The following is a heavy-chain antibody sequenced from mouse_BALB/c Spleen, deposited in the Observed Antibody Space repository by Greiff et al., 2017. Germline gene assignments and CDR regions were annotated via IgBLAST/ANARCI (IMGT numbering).Heavy chain of an antibody. J-gene: IGHJ4*01. V-gene: IGHV5-9-4*01. CDR3: ARESGYYTSYYAMDY. Sequence: EVKLMESGGGLVKPGGSLKLSCAASGFTFSSYAMSWVRQSPEKRLEWVAEISSGGSYTYYPDTVTGRFTISRDNAKNTLYLEMSSLRSEDTAMYYCARESGYYTSYYAMDYWGQGTSVTVSS. CDR1: GFTFSSYA. D-gene: IGHD2-3*01. CDR2: ISSGGSYT.